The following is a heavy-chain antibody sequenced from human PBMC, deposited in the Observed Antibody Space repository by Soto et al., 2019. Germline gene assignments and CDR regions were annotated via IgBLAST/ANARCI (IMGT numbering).Heavy chain of an antibody. CDR3: AGVVILLPTASSNYDYHIDD. Sequence: QVQLVQSGAEVRKPGSSVTVSCKASGGTFSNYAISWVRQAPGQGLERMGGNIPIVGTGSYAQTFQGRDTISADEPITTAYVEVGSLRFEDTAVYYCAGVVILLPTASSNYDYHIDDWGPGTTVTVSS. J-gene: IGHJ6*02. V-gene: IGHV1-69*01. CDR2: NIPIVGTG. D-gene: IGHD3-3*01. CDR1: GGTFSNYA.